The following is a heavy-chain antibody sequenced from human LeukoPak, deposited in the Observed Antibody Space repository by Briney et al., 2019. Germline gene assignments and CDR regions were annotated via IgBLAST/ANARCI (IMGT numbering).Heavy chain of an antibody. CDR1: GGSIRSYY. J-gene: IGHJ4*02. CDR3: ARGVAGTFN. V-gene: IGHV4-34*01. Sequence: PSETLSLTCTVSGGSIRSYYWSWIRQPPGKGLEWIGEINHSGSTNYNPSLKSRVTISVDTSKNQFSLKLSSVTAADTAVYYCARGVAGTFNWGQGTLVTVSS. D-gene: IGHD6-19*01. CDR2: INHSGST.